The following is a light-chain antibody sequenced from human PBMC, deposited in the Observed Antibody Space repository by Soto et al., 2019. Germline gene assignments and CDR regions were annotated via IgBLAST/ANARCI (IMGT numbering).Light chain of an antibody. V-gene: IGKV1-39*01. CDR1: QSIYTY. Sequence: DIQLTQSPSSLSASVGDRVTINCRASQSIYTYSNWFQLKPGKGPKLLIFASSTLQSGVPSRFSGSGSGADFSLTISSLQPEDFATYYCQQSYSNTLSFGGGTRV. CDR3: QQSYSNTLS. J-gene: IGKJ4*01. CDR2: ASS.